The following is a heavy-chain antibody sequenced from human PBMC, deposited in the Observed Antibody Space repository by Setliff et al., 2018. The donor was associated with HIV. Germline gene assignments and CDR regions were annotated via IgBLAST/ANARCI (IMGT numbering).Heavy chain of an antibody. CDR3: TRGRQELLFSRRDTGFEY. V-gene: IGHV3-21*01. CDR1: GFTFSSYR. J-gene: IGHJ4*02. CDR2: ISSSSSYI. D-gene: IGHD1-7*01. Sequence: GGSLRLSCAASGFTFSSYRMNWVRQAPGKGLEWVSSISSSSSYIHYADSVKGRFTISRDNAKNSLYLQMNSLRAEDTGVYYCTRGRQELLFSRRDTGFEYGGQGTLVTVSS.